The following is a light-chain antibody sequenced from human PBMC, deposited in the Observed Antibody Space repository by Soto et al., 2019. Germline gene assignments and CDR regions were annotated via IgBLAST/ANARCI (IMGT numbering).Light chain of an antibody. Sequence: EIVLTQSPATLSWSPGERATLSCRASQTVSSSLAWYQQRPGQAPRLLIYEVSNRATGIPARFSGSGSGADFTLPISSLEPGDFALYYCKQHINWPLTFGGGTKV. CDR2: EVS. J-gene: IGKJ4*01. V-gene: IGKV3-11*01. CDR3: KQHINWPLT. CDR1: QTVSSS.